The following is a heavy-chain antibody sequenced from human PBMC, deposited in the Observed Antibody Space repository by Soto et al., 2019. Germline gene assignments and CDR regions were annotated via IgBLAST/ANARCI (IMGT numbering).Heavy chain of an antibody. CDR2: ISYDGSNK. V-gene: IGHV3-30-3*01. J-gene: IGHJ4*02. CDR3: ARDSYGDYDY. D-gene: IGHD4-17*01. CDR1: GFTFISYA. Sequence: GGSLRLSCAASGFTFISYAMHWVRQAPGKGLEWVAVISYDGSNKYYADSVKGRFTISRDNSKNTLYLQMNSLRAEDTAVYYCARDSYGDYDYWGQGTLVTVSS.